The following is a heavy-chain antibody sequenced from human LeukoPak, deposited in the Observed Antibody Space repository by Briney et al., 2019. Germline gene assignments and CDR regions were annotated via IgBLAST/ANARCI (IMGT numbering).Heavy chain of an antibody. CDR2: ISYDGSNK. Sequence: GGSLRLSCAASGFTFSSYAMHWVRQAPGKGLEWVAVISYDGSNKYYADSVKGRFTISRDNSKNTLYLQMNSLRAEDTAVYYCARGEVLLWFGELPTSVADAFDIWGQGTMVTVSS. J-gene: IGHJ3*02. CDR1: GFTFSSYA. V-gene: IGHV3-30*07. D-gene: IGHD3-10*01. CDR3: ARGEVLLWFGELPTSVADAFDI.